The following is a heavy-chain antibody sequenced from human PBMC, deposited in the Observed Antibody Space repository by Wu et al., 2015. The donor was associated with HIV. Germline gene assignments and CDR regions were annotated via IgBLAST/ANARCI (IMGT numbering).Heavy chain of an antibody. CDR3: ARDRATDTHFYFDS. CDR1: GYTFSAYY. V-gene: IGHV1-2*02. CDR2: INPNSGAT. Sequence: QVQLVQSGAEVKKPGASVKVSCKTSGYTFSAYYMHWMRQAPGQGLEYMGWINPNSGATNFAQKFQDRVTLTTDTSMSTAYMELKRLTSDDTGVYYCARDRATDTHFYFDSWGQGTLVTVSS. D-gene: IGHD2-15*01. J-gene: IGHJ4*02.